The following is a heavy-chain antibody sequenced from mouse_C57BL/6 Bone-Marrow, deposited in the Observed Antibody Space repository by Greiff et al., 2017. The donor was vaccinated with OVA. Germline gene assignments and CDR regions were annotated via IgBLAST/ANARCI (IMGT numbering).Heavy chain of an antibody. J-gene: IGHJ1*03. CDR1: GFTFSDYG. CDR3: ARPPRQLRFYWYFDV. V-gene: IGHV5-17*01. Sequence: EVKLQESGGGLVKPGGSLKLSCAASGFTFSDYGMHWVRQAPEKGLEWVAYISSGSSTIYYADTVKGRFTISRDNAKNTLFLQMTSLRSEDTAMYYCARPPRQLRFYWYFDVWGTGTTVTVSS. D-gene: IGHD3-2*02. CDR2: ISSGSSTI.